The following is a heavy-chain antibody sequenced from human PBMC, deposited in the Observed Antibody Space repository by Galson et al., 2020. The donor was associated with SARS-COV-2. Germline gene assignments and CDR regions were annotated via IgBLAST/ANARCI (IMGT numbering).Heavy chain of an antibody. CDR1: GGSISSSSYY. CDR3: ASIAVAATGWFDP. CDR2: IYYSGST. J-gene: IGHJ5*02. Sequence: SETLSLTCTVSGGSISSSSYYWGWIRQPPGKGLEWIGSIYYSGSTYYNPSLKSRVTISVDTSKNQFSLKLSSVTAADTAVYYCASIAVAATGWFDPWGQGTLVTVSS. D-gene: IGHD6-19*01. V-gene: IGHV4-39*01.